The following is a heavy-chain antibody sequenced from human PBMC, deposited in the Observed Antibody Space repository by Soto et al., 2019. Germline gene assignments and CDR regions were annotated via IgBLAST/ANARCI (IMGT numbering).Heavy chain of an antibody. J-gene: IGHJ4*02. CDR2: IAYDGSNK. V-gene: IGHV3-30-3*01. D-gene: IGHD1-26*01. CDR3: ARDPCRSGSYGSVKY. Sequence: QVQLVESGGGVVQPGRSLRLSCAASGFTFSSYAMHWVRQAPGKGLEWVAVIAYDGSNKYYADSVKGRFTISRDNSKHTLYLQMNRLRAKDTAVYYCARDPCRSGSYGSVKYWGQGTLVTVSS. CDR1: GFTFSSYA.